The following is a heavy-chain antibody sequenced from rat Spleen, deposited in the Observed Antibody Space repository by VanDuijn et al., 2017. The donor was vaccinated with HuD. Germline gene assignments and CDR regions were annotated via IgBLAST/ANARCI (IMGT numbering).Heavy chain of an antibody. D-gene: IGHD1-11*01. Sequence: EVQLVESDGGLVQPGRSLKLSCATSGFTFSDYYMAWVRQAPTKGLDWVATISYDGSTTYYRDSVKGRFTISRDNGKTTLYLQMDSLGSEDTATYYCARRHYGYTDYFDYWGQGVMVTVSS. CDR1: GFTFSDYY. CDR3: ARRHYGYTDYFDY. V-gene: IGHV5-29*01. CDR2: ISYDGSTT. J-gene: IGHJ2*01.